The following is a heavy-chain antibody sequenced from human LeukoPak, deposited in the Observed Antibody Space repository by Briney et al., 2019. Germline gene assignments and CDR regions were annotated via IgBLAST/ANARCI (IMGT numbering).Heavy chain of an antibody. CDR2: INPYSGGT. D-gene: IGHD3-3*01. CDR3: ARGSTLATPGGVPNDY. Sequence: GASVKVSCKASGYTFTGYYMHCVRQAPGQGLEWMGWINPYSGGTNYAYKFQGRITMTRDTSISTAYMELSSLKSDDAAVYYCARGSTLATPGGVPNDYWGQGTLVTVSS. J-gene: IGHJ4*02. CDR1: GYTFTGYY. V-gene: IGHV1-2*07.